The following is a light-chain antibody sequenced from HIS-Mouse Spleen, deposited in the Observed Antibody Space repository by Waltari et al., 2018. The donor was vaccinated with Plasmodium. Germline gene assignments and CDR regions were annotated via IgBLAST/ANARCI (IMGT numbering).Light chain of an antibody. CDR1: KLGDKY. Sequence: SYELTQPPSVSVSPGQTASITCSGDKLGDKYACWYPQKPGQSPVLVIYQDCKRPSGIPERFSGSNSGNTATLTISGTQAMDEADYYCQAWDSSTAVFGGGTKLTVL. CDR3: QAWDSSTAV. CDR2: QDC. J-gene: IGLJ3*02. V-gene: IGLV3-1*01.